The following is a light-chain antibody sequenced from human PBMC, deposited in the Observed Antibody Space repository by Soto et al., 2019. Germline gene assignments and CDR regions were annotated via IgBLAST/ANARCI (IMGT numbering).Light chain of an antibody. CDR1: QSISTT. CDR2: GAS. J-gene: IGKJ1*01. V-gene: IGKV3-15*01. CDR3: QQYTDWPTT. Sequence: IVMTQSPATLSVSPGEGATLSCRASQSISTTVAWYQQKPGQAPRLLIYGASTRATGIPVRFTGSGSGTEFTLIISSLQSEDLAVYYCQQYTDWPTTFGQGTKVEIK.